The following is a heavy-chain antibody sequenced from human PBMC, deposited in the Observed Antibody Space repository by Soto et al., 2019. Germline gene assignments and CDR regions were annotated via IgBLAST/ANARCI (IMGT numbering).Heavy chain of an antibody. D-gene: IGHD3-22*01. CDR3: AKTPPTYYYDSSGYYSFDY. CDR2: ISGSGGST. V-gene: IGHV3-23*01. Sequence: QPGGSLRLSCAASGFTFSSYAMSWVRQAPGKGLEWVSAISGSGGSTYYADSVKGRFTISRDNSKNTLYLQMNSLRAEDTAVYYCAKTPPTYYYDSSGYYSFDYWGQGTLVTVSS. CDR1: GFTFSSYA. J-gene: IGHJ4*02.